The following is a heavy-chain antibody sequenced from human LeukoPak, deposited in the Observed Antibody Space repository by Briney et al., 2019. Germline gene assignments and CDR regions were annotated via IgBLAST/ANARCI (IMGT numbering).Heavy chain of an antibody. D-gene: IGHD1-26*01. CDR1: GYSFTSYW. CDR2: IYPGDSDT. J-gene: IGHJ4*02. Sequence: GESLKISCKGSGYSFTSYWIGWVRQMPGKGLEWMGIIYPGDSDTRYSPSFQGQVTISADKSISTAYLQWSSLKASDTAMYYCARLSIVGATLNYFDYWGQGTLVTVSS. V-gene: IGHV5-51*01. CDR3: ARLSIVGATLNYFDY.